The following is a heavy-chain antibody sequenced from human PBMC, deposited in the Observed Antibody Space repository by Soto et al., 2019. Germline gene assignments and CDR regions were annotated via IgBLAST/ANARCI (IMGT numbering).Heavy chain of an antibody. CDR2: A. Sequence: ANSAQKFQGRVTITADKSTNTAYMELRSLRSEDTAVYYCARHGANPLSAFHAFDFWGQGTMGTVSS. V-gene: IGHV1-69*02. CDR3: ARHGANPLSAFHAFDF. J-gene: IGHJ3*01. D-gene: IGHD4-17*01.